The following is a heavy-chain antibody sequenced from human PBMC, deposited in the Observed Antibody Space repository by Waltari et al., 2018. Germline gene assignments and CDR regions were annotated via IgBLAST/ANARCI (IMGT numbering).Heavy chain of an antibody. CDR3: AKVRSPRGWELLLH. D-gene: IGHD1-26*01. J-gene: IGHJ4*02. CDR2: ISGSGGST. V-gene: IGHV3-23*01. Sequence: EVQLLETGGGLVQPGGSLRLSCAASGFTFSSYAMSWVRQAPGKGLEWVSAISGSGGSTYYADSVKGRFTISRDNSKNTLYLQMNSLRAEDTAVYYCAKVRSPRGWELLLHWGQGTLVTVSS. CDR1: GFTFSSYA.